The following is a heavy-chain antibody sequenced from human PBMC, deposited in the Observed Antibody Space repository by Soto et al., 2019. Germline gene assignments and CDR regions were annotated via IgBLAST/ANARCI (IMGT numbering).Heavy chain of an antibody. V-gene: IGHV3-23*01. CDR3: AKDPPPIVVVYAFDY. D-gene: IGHD3-22*01. J-gene: IGHJ4*02. CDR1: GFTFSSYA. CDR2: IGGSGGST. Sequence: GGSLRLSCAASGFTFSSYAMSWVRQAPGKGLEWVSAIGGSGGSTYYADSVKGRFTISRDNSKNTLYLQMNSLRAEDTAVYYCAKDPPPIVVVYAFDYWGQGTLVTVSS.